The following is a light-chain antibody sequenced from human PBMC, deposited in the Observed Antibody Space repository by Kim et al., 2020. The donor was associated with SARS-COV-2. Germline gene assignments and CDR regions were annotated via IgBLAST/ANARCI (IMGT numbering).Light chain of an antibody. J-gene: IGKJ2*01. CDR2: GAS. CDR1: QSVTSDY. CDR3: QQYGNSPYT. V-gene: IGKV3-20*01. Sequence: LPPGEIATLSCRASQSVTSDYLAWYQQKPGRPPRLLISGASSRATGIPDRFSGSGSGTDFTLAISRLETEDFAVYYCQQYGNSPYTFGQGTKLEIK.